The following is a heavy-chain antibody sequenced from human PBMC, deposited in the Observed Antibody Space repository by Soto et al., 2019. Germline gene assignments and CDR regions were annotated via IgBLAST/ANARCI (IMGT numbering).Heavy chain of an antibody. V-gene: IGHV1-69*06. CDR2: IIPIFGTA. CDR3: SRNKSEAKDIVVVPAATRYYSYGMDV. J-gene: IGHJ6*02. D-gene: IGHD2-2*01. Sequence: ASVKVSCKASGGTFSSYAISWVRQAPGRGLEWMGGIIPIFGTANYAQKFQGRVTITADKSTSTAYMELSSLRSEDTAVYYCSRNKSEAKDIVVVPAATRYYSYGMDVFGQRTTVTVSS. CDR1: GGTFSSYA.